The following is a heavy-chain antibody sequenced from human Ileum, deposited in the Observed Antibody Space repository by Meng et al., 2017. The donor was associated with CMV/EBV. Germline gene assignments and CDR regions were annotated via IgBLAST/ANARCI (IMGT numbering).Heavy chain of an antibody. CDR3: VPREGTITN. J-gene: IGHJ4*02. D-gene: IGHD5-24*01. CDR1: GFILSDSR. CDR2: SRSKANRHAT. V-gene: IGHV3-73*01. Sequence: EVQLVESGGGLVQPGGSLKCSCAASGFILSDSRLLWFRQASGKGLEWVGRSRSKANRHATEYAASVEGRFTISRDDSKNTAYLEMNSLKTDDTALYYCVPREGTITNWGQGTLVTVSS.